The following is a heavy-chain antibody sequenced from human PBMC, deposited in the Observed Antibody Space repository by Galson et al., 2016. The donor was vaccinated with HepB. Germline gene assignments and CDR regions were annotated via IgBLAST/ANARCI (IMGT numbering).Heavy chain of an antibody. CDR3: ARGGYSDTWYDYYGMDV. J-gene: IGHJ6*02. Sequence: SLRLSCAASGFTSSSYWMHWVRQTPGKGLVWVSRMNSDGIRTSHADSVAGRLTNSRDNAKNTLYLQMNSLRVEDTAVYFCARGGYSDTWYDYYGMDVWGQGTTVTVSS. CDR1: GFTSSSYW. D-gene: IGHD1-26*01. CDR2: MNSDGIRT. V-gene: IGHV3-74*01.